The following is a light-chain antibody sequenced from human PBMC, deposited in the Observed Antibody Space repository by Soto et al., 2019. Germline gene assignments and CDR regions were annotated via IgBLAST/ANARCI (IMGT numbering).Light chain of an antibody. V-gene: IGKV3-15*01. CDR3: QQYNNWPRIT. J-gene: IGKJ5*01. Sequence: EIVLTQSPGTLSLSPGERATPSCRASQSVSSSYLAWYQQKPGQAPRLLIYGASTRATGIPARFSGNGSGTEFTLTISSLQSEDFAVYYCQQYNNWPRITFGQGTRLEIK. CDR2: GAS. CDR1: QSVSSSY.